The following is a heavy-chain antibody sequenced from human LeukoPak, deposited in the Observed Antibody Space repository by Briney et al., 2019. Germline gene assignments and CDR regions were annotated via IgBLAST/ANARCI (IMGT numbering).Heavy chain of an antibody. J-gene: IGHJ4*02. CDR2: ISGSGGST. CDR1: GFTFSSYG. Sequence: PGGSLRLSCAASGFTFSSYGMSWVRQAPGKGLEWVSAISGSGGSTYYADSVKGRFTISRDNSKNTLYLQMNSLRAEDTAVYYCARAKPKNMVRGLNMRRESRYYFDYWGQGTLVTVSS. CDR3: ARAKPKNMVRGLNMRRESRYYFDY. D-gene: IGHD3-10*01. V-gene: IGHV3-23*01.